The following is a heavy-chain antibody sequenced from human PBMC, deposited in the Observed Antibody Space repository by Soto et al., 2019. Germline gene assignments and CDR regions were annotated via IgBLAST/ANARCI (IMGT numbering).Heavy chain of an antibody. D-gene: IGHD3-10*01. Sequence: PSETLSLTCAVSSGSISSSNWWSWVRQPPGKGLEWIGEIYHSGSTNYNPSLKSRVTISVDKSKNQFSLKLSSVTAADTAVYYCARFVVRPLIGFDYWGQGTLVTVSS. CDR2: IYHSGST. CDR3: ARFVVRPLIGFDY. J-gene: IGHJ4*02. CDR1: SGSISSSNW. V-gene: IGHV4-4*02.